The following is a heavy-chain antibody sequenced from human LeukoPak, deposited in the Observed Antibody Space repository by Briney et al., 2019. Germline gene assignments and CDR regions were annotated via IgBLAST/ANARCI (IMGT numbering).Heavy chain of an antibody. J-gene: IGHJ4*02. CDR2: ISGMSSTI. Sequence: GGSLRLSCAASGFTFRSYSMNWVRQAPGKGLEWVSFISGMSSTIYYADSVKGRFTISRDNAKNSVYLQMNSLRAEDTAVYYCARDSYYGSGSYDYWGQGTLVTVSS. CDR3: ARDSYYGSGSYDY. V-gene: IGHV3-48*01. CDR1: GFTFRSYS. D-gene: IGHD3-10*01.